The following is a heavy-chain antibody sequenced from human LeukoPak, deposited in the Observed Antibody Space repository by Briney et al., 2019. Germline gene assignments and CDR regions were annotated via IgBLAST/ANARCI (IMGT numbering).Heavy chain of an antibody. CDR1: GFIFTGYF. J-gene: IGHJ4*02. CDR3: ATDRGWRTSGYYLYYFEY. D-gene: IGHD3-3*01. Sequence: PGGSLRLSCAASGFIFTGYFMSWVRQAPGKGLEWVASIKHDGSEKYYVDSVRGRFTISRDNTKNLLYLQMSSLRAEDTAVYYCATDRGWRTSGYYLYYFEYWGQGTLDTFSS. CDR2: IKHDGSEK. V-gene: IGHV3-7*01.